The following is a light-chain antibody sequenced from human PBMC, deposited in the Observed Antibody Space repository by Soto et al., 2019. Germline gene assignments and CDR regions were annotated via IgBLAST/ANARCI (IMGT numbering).Light chain of an antibody. V-gene: IGLV2-14*01. Sequence: QSALTQPASVSGSPGQSITISCTGTSSDVGGYNYVSWYQQHPGKAPKLMIYDVSNRPSGVSIRFSGSKSGNTASLTISGLQAEDEADYSCSSYTTTIRVFGGGTQLTVL. CDR1: SSDVGGYNY. CDR3: SSYTTTIRV. J-gene: IGLJ3*02. CDR2: DVS.